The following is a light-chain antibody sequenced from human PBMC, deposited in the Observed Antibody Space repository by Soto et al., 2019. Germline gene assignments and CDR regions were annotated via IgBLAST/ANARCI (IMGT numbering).Light chain of an antibody. Sequence: EIVLTQSPGTLSLSPGERATVSCRASQSVSNTFLAWYQQKRGQAPRLLIYGASSRAPGIPDRFSGSGSGTDLTLTISSLQSEDFAVYYCQQYNNWPWTFGQGTKVDIK. V-gene: IGKV3-20*01. CDR3: QQYNNWPWT. CDR2: GAS. CDR1: QSVSNTF. J-gene: IGKJ1*01.